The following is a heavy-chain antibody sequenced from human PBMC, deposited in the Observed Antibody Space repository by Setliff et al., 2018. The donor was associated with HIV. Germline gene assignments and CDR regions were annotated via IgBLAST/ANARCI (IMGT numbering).Heavy chain of an antibody. CDR3: ARDSGTTVGATESGY. J-gene: IGHJ4*02. CDR1: GFAFSSYW. CDR2: INQDGSEK. V-gene: IGHV3-7*01. Sequence: GGSLRLSCAASGFAFSSYWIIWVRQAPGKGLEWVANINQDGSEKYYVDSVKGRFTISRDNAKNSLYLQMNSLTAEDPAVYYCARDSGTTVGATESGYWGQGTLVTVSS. D-gene: IGHD1-26*01.